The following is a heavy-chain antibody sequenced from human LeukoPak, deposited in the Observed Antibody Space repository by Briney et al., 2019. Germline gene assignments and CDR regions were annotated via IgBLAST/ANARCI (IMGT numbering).Heavy chain of an antibody. J-gene: IGHJ4*02. Sequence: QGGRSLRLSCAASGFTFSSYGMHWVRQAPGKGLEWVAVISYDGSNKYYADSVKGRFTISRDNSKNTLYLQMNSLRAEDTAVYYCARDRIAAAGGFDYWGQGTLVTVSS. CDR1: GFTFSSYG. CDR2: ISYDGSNK. V-gene: IGHV3-30*03. CDR3: ARDRIAAAGGFDY. D-gene: IGHD6-13*01.